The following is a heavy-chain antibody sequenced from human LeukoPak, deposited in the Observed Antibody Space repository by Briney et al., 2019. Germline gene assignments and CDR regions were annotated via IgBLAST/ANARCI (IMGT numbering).Heavy chain of an antibody. J-gene: IGHJ4*02. CDR2: IGYDGRFK. D-gene: IGHD3-10*01. Sequence: GTSLRLSCVTSGFTFNNYPMHWVRQAPGKGLEWVAVIGYDGRFKFHSDSVKGRFTISRDDSKNTLYLQMNSLRPEDTALYYCARDPKTGSPDYFDYCGQGTLVTVST. CDR3: ARDPKTGSPDYFDY. V-gene: IGHV3-30*04. CDR1: GFTFNNYP.